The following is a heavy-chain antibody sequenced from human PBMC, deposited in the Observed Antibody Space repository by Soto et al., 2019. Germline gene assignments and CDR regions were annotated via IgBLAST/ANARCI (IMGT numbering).Heavy chain of an antibody. D-gene: IGHD6-6*01. CDR3: ARMLASSLDF. J-gene: IGHJ4*02. Sequence: QVQLVQSGAEMKKPGASVKVSCKASGYSFSLYGISWVRQAPGQGLEWMGWISTYNGNTKYAQKFQDRVTFTTDTATSTAYMEVTSLGSDDTAVYYCARMLASSLDFWGQVNPVTVSS. CDR2: ISTYNGNT. CDR1: GYSFSLYG. V-gene: IGHV1-18*04.